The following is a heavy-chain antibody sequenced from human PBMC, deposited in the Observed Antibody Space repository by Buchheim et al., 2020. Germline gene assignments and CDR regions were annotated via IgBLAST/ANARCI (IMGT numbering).Heavy chain of an antibody. CDR3: ARDLIVVVPAGGNYYYYYGMDV. Sequence: EVQLVESGGGLVQPGGSLRLSCAASGLIFSNYWMSWVRQAPGKGLEWVANIKQDGSEKYYVDSVKGRFTISRDNTKNSVYLLMNSLRSEDTAVYYCARDLIVVVPAGGNYYYYYGMDVWGQGTT. V-gene: IGHV3-7*01. CDR1: GLIFSNYW. J-gene: IGHJ6*02. CDR2: IKQDGSEK. D-gene: IGHD2-2*01.